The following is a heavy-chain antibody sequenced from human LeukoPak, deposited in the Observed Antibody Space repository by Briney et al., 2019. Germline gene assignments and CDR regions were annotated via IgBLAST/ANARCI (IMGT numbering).Heavy chain of an antibody. D-gene: IGHD3-22*01. CDR2: ISYDGRNK. V-gene: IGHV3-30*03. CDR1: GFTFSSYD. J-gene: IGHJ4*02. CDR3: ARDLTYYYDSSGYN. Sequence: PGGSLRLSCAASGFTFSSYDMHWVRQAPGKGLEWVAVISYDGRNKYYPDSVKGRFTISRDNSKNTLYLQMNSLRAEDTAVYYCARDLTYYYDSSGYNWGQGTLVTVSS.